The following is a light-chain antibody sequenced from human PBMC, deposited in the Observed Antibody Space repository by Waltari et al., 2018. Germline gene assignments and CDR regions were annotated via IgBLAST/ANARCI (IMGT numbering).Light chain of an antibody. V-gene: IGKV1-39*01. Sequence: DIQMTQSPSSLSASVGDRVTITCLASQRINTYLNWYQRKPGEAPKLLIYGASTLESGVPSRFSGSGSGTDFTLTISSLQPEDFATYYCQQGYRIPLAFGPGAKVEMK. CDR3: QQGYRIPLA. CDR2: GAS. J-gene: IGKJ3*01. CDR1: QRINTY.